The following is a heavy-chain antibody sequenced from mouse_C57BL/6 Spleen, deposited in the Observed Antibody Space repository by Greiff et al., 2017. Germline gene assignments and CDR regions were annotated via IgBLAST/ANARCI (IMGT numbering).Heavy chain of an antibody. CDR1: GYTFTDYE. J-gene: IGHJ4*01. V-gene: IGHV1-15*01. CDR3: YWPVYYYAMDY. CDR2: IDPETGGT. D-gene: IGHD1-1*01. Sequence: QVQLKQSGAELVRPGASVTLSCKASGYTFTDYEMHWVKQTPVHGLEWIGAIDPETGGTAYNQKFKGKAILTADKSSSTAYMELRSLTSEDSAVYVCYWPVYYYAMDYWGQVATVTVS.